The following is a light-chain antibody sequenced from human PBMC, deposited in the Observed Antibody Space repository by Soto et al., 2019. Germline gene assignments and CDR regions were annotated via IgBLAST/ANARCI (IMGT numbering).Light chain of an antibody. CDR2: AAS. Sequence: EIVMTQSPATLSVSPGDSATLSCRASQSVSDNLAWYQQKPGLAPRLLIYAASIRATGIPARFIGSGSGTDFTLTIGSLEPEDFAVYYCQQRREWPRTFGQGTKVDIK. CDR1: QSVSDN. V-gene: IGKV3-11*01. CDR3: QQRREWPRT. J-gene: IGKJ2*02.